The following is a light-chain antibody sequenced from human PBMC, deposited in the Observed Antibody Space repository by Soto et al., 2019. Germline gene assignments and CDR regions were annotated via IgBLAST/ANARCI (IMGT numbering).Light chain of an antibody. CDR2: EVS. V-gene: IGLV2-8*01. CDR1: SSDFGDDKY. Sequence: QSVLTQPASVSGSPGQSITVSCTGSSSDFGDDKYVSWYQHHPGKAPKLIIYEVSKRPSGVPDRFSGSKSGNTASLTVSGLLAEDEADYYCSSHAGIINVVFGGGTKLTVL. CDR3: SSHAGIINVV. J-gene: IGLJ3*02.